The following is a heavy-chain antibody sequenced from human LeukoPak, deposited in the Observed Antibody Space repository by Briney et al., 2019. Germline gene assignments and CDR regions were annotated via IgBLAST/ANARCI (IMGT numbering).Heavy chain of an antibody. D-gene: IGHD2-2*01. J-gene: IGHJ4*02. CDR1: RFTFSSYA. CDR3: VKGGCSSTSCPIDY. CDR2: ISSNGGST. Sequence: GGSLRLSCSASRFTFSSYAMHWVRQAPGKGLEYVSAISSNGGSTYYADSVKGRFTISRDNSKNTLYLQMSSLRAEDTVVYYCVKGGCSSTSCPIDYWGQGTLVTVSS. V-gene: IGHV3-64D*06.